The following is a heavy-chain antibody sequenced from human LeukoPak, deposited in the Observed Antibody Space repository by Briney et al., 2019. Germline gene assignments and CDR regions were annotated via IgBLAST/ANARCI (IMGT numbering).Heavy chain of an antibody. CDR2: IIPILGIA. D-gene: IGHD2-21*02. CDR3: ARDERDSCGGDCYYFDY. V-gene: IGHV1-69*04. Sequence: SVKVSCKASGGTFSSYAISWVRQAPGQGLEWMGRIIPILGIANYAQKFQGRVTITADKSTSTAYMELRSLRSDDTAVYYCARDERDSCGGDCYYFDYWGQGTLVTVSS. CDR1: GGTFSSYA. J-gene: IGHJ4*02.